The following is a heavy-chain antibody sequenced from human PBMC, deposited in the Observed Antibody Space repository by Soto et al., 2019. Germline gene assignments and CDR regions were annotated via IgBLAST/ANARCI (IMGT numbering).Heavy chain of an antibody. Sequence: QVQLQESGPGLVKPSETLSLTCTVSGGSVSSGSYYWSWIRQPPGKGLEWIGYIYYSGSTNYNPSLKSRVTISVDTSKNQFSLKLSSVTAADTAVYYCASAEYSSSSAYYYYGMDVWGQGTTVTVSS. CDR2: IYYSGST. CDR3: ASAEYSSSSAYYYYGMDV. J-gene: IGHJ6*02. V-gene: IGHV4-61*01. CDR1: GGSVSSGSYY. D-gene: IGHD6-6*01.